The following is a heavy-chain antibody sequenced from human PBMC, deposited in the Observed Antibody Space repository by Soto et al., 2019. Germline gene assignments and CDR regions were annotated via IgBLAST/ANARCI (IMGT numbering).Heavy chain of an antibody. CDR2: IIPIFGTA. CDR1: GGTFSSYA. V-gene: IGHV1-69*06. Sequence: EASVKVSCKASGGTFSSYAISWVRQAPGQGLEWMGGIIPIFGTANYAQKFQGRVTITADKSTSTAYMELSSLRSEDTAVYYCARGVIKSDYYYGMDVWGQGTTVTVSS. CDR3: ARGVIKSDYYYGMDV. J-gene: IGHJ6*02. D-gene: IGHD3-10*01.